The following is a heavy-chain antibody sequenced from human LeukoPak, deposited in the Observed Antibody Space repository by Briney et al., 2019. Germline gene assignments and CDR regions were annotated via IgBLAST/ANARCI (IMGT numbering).Heavy chain of an antibody. CDR2: IYYSGST. J-gene: IGHJ4*02. Sequence: PSETLSLTCTVSGGSISSYYWSWIRQPPGKGLEWIGYIYYSGSTNYNPSLKSRVTISVDTSKNQFSLKLSSVTAADTAVYYCARYSSIWDTAFDYWGQGTLVTVSS. CDR3: ARYSSIWDTAFDY. V-gene: IGHV4-59*08. D-gene: IGHD6-13*01. CDR1: GGSISSYY.